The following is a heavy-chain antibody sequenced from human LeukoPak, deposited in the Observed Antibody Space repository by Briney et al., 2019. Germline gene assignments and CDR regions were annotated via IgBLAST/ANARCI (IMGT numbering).Heavy chain of an antibody. Sequence: ASVKVSCKASGYSFIDHYIHWVRQAPGQGLEWMGWISAYNGNTNYAQKLQGRVTMTTDTSTSTAYMELRSLRSDDTAVYYCARERSHYYDSSGPNGKFDYWGQGTLVTVSS. D-gene: IGHD3-22*01. CDR2: ISAYNGNT. V-gene: IGHV1-18*04. CDR3: ARERSHYYDSSGPNGKFDY. J-gene: IGHJ4*02. CDR1: GYSFIDHY.